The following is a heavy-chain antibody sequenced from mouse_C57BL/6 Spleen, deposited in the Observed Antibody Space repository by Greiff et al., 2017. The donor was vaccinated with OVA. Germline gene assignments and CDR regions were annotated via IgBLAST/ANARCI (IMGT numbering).Heavy chain of an antibody. V-gene: IGHV5-4*01. CDR1: GFTFSSYA. CDR2: ISDGGSYT. D-gene: IGHD1-1*01. J-gene: IGHJ3*01. CDR3: ARDRDYGSTSFAY. Sequence: DVMLVESGGGLVKPGGSLKLSCAASGFTFSSYAMSWVRQTPEKRLEWVATISDGGSYTYYPDNVKGRFTISRDNAKNNLYLQMSHLKSEDTAMYYCARDRDYGSTSFAYWGQGTLVTVSA.